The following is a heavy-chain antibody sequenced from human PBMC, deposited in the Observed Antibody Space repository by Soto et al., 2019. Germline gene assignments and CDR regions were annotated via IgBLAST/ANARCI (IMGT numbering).Heavy chain of an antibody. CDR2: ISSSSSYT. J-gene: IGHJ4*02. D-gene: IGHD3-22*01. Sequence: GGSLRLSCAASGFTFSDYYMSWIRQAPGKGLEWVSYISSSSSYTNYADSVRGRFTISRDNAKNSLYLQMNSLRAEDTAVYYCARGYYDSSGYTGFDYWGQGTLVTVSS. CDR1: GFTFSDYY. CDR3: ARGYYDSSGYTGFDY. V-gene: IGHV3-11*06.